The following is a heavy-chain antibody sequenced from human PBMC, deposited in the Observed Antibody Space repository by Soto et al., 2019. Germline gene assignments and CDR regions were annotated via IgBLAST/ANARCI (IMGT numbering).Heavy chain of an antibody. CDR1: GGTFTNYA. V-gene: IGHV1-69*06. CDR2: ILPVLGTT. J-gene: IGHJ6*02. D-gene: IGHD2-21*02. CDR3: ARESTVVVTATPYGMDV. Sequence: QVQLVQSGAEVRKPGSSVKVSCEASGGTFTNYAFSWVRQAPGQGLEWMGGILPVLGTTNYAQKFQGWVTMTRDTSISTAYMELSRLRSDDTAVYYCARESTVVVTATPYGMDVWGQGTTVTVSS.